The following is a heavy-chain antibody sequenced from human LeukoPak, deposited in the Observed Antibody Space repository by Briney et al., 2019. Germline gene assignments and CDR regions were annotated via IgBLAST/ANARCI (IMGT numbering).Heavy chain of an antibody. D-gene: IGHD6-13*01. CDR1: GGSISTYY. V-gene: IGHV4-59*01. Sequence: SETLSLTCTVSGGSISTYYWSWIRQPPGKGLEWIGYIYYSGSTNYNPSLKSRVTTSVDTSKNQFSLKLSSVTAADTAVYYCARPYYSSSWPDAFDIWGQGTMVTVSS. CDR2: IYYSGST. CDR3: ARPYYSSSWPDAFDI. J-gene: IGHJ3*02.